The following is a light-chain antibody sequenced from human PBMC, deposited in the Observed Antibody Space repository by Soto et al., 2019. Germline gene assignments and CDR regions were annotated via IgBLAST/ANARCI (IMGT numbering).Light chain of an antibody. V-gene: IGKV3-11*01. Sequence: EIVLTQSPATLSLSPGERATLSCRASQSVSSYLAWYQQKPGQAPRLLIYDASNRATGVPARFSGSGSGTDFPLTISSREPEDFAVYYCQQRSNWPLTFGGGTKVEIK. CDR2: DAS. CDR1: QSVSSY. J-gene: IGKJ4*01. CDR3: QQRSNWPLT.